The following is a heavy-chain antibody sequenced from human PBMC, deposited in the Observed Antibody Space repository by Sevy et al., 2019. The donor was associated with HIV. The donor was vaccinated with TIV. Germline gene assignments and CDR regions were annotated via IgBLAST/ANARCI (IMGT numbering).Heavy chain of an antibody. J-gene: IGHJ4*02. CDR2: ISVNNGNR. CDR1: GYTFTTYA. D-gene: IGHD6-13*01. CDR3: ARVVMSSSWPCFDY. V-gene: IGHV1-18*01. Sequence: ASVKVSCKASGYTFTTYAITWVRQAPGEGLEWMGWISVNNGNRNYAQKVQDRVTMTTDTSTNTAYMELRSLRSDETAMYYCARVVMSSSWPCFDYWGQGTLVTVSS.